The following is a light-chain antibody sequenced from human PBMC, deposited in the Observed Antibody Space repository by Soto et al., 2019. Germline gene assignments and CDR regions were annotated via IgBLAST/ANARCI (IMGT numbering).Light chain of an antibody. Sequence: QSALTQPPAASGSPGQSVTISCTGTRSDVGAYNYVSWYQQHAGKAPKLVIYEVTKRPSGVPDRFSGSKSANTASLTVSGVQAEDEADYYCSSFASSNTGVFGGGTKLTVL. CDR3: SSFASSNTGV. J-gene: IGLJ3*02. CDR1: RSDVGAYNY. V-gene: IGLV2-8*01. CDR2: EVT.